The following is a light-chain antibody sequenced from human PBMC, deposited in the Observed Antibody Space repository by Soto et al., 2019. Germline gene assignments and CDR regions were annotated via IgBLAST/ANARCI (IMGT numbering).Light chain of an antibody. Sequence: ERVMTQAPATLSVSPGERATLSCRSSQSVSSNLAWYQQKPGQAPRLLIYGASTRATGIPARFSGSGSGTELTLTISSLQSEDFAVYYCQQYNNWPPITIGQGTRLEI. V-gene: IGKV3-15*01. CDR1: QSVSSN. CDR2: GAS. CDR3: QQYNNWPPIT. J-gene: IGKJ5*01.